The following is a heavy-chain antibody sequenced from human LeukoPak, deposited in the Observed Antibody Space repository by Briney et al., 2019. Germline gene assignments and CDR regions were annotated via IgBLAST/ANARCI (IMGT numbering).Heavy chain of an antibody. D-gene: IGHD2-15*01. CDR1: GFTFSGYG. CDR3: AKDLIGWSFDY. V-gene: IGHV3-23*01. CDR2: IGSDVRT. Sequence: TGGTLRLSCAASGFTFSGYGMSWVRQAPGKGLEWVSGIGSDVRTHYADSVKGRFTISRDNSKNTMYLQMNSLRAEDTAVYYCAKDLIGWSFDYWGQGTLVTVSS. J-gene: IGHJ4*02.